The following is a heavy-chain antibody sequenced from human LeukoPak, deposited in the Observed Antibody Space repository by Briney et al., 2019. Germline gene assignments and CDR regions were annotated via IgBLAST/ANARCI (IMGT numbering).Heavy chain of an antibody. CDR1: GYTFTSYG. D-gene: IGHD3-3*01. CDR3: ARRRYDFWSGYFDY. CDR2: ISAYNGNT. Sequence: GASVKVSCKASGYTFTSYGISWVRQAPGQGLEWMGWISAYNGNTNYAQKLQGRVTMTTDTSTSTAYMELRSLRSDDTAVYYCARRRYDFWSGYFDYWGQGTLVTVSS. V-gene: IGHV1-18*01. J-gene: IGHJ4*02.